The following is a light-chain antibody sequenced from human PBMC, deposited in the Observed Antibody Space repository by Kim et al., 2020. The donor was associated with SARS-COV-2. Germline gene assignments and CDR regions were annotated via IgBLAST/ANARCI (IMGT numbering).Light chain of an antibody. CDR2: EVS. V-gene: IGLV2-8*01. Sequence: QSVLTQPPSASGSPGQSVTISCTGTSSDVGGYNYASWYQQHPGKAPKLMIYEVSKRPSGVPDRFSGSKSGNTASLTVSGLQAEDEADYYCSSYAGSNSWVFGGGTQLTVL. CDR3: SSYAGSNSWV. J-gene: IGLJ3*02. CDR1: SSDVGGYNY.